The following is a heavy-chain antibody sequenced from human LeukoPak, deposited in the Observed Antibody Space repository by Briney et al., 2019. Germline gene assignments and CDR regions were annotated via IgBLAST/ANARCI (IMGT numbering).Heavy chain of an antibody. V-gene: IGHV3-74*01. CDR2: IKSDGSST. J-gene: IGHJ4*02. D-gene: IGHD6-19*01. Sequence: PGGSLRLSCAASGFTFSNYWMHWVRQAPGKGLVWVSRIKSDGSSTSYADSVKGRFTISRDNAKNSLYLQMDSLRAEDTAFYYCARGAGSGWYFFYTYWGQGTLVTVSS. CDR1: GFTFSNYW. CDR3: ARGAGSGWYFFYTY.